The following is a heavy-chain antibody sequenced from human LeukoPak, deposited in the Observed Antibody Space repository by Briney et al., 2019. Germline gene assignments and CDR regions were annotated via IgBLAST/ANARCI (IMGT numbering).Heavy chain of an antibody. J-gene: IGHJ3*02. CDR2: ISGSGGST. CDR3: AKGFVTDSSGYYAVFAFDI. D-gene: IGHD3-22*01. V-gene: IGHV3-23*01. Sequence: GGSLRLSCAASGFTFSTFAMSWVRQAPGKGLEWVSTISGSGGSTYYADSVKSRFTISRDNSKNTLYLQMNSLRAEDTAVYYCAKGFVTDSSGYYAVFAFDIWGQGTMVTVSS. CDR1: GFTFSTFA.